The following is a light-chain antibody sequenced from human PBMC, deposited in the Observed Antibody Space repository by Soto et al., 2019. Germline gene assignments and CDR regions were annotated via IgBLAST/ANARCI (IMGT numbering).Light chain of an antibody. CDR2: EVT. V-gene: IGLV2-14*01. CDR1: SSDVGYYNY. Sequence: QSVLTQPASVSGSLGQSITISCTGTSSDVGYYNYVSWYQQHPGKAPKLMIFEVTNRPSGVSSRFSGSKSGNTASLTISGLQAEDEAHYYCNSYTSISTYVFGTGTKLTVL. J-gene: IGLJ1*01. CDR3: NSYTSISTYV.